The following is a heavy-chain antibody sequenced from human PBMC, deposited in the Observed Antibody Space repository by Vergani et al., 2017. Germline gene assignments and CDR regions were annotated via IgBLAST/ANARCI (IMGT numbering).Heavy chain of an antibody. Sequence: EVQLVESGGGLVQPGGSLRLSCAASGFTVSSNYMSWVRQAPGEGLEWVSAISGSGGSTYYADSVKGRFTISRDNSKNTLYLQMNSLRAEDTAVYYCAKHKGGALWSGYFWVDPWGQGTLVTVSS. J-gene: IGHJ5*02. D-gene: IGHD3-3*01. CDR1: GFTVSSNY. V-gene: IGHV3-23*04. CDR2: ISGSGGST. CDR3: AKHKGGALWSGYFWVDP.